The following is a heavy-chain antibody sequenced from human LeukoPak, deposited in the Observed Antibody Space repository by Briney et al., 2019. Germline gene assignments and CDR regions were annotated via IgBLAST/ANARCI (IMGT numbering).Heavy chain of an antibody. CDR1: GFTFSSYA. J-gene: IGHJ4*02. CDR2: ISGSGGST. D-gene: IGHD2-15*01. V-gene: IGHV3-23*01. CDR3: AKDPVIVVVVAAHFDY. Sequence: GGSLRLSCAASGFTFSSYAMSWVRQAPGKGLEWVSAISGSGGSTYYADSVKGRFTISRDNSKNTLYLQVNSLRAEGTAVYYCAKDPVIVVVVAAHFDYWGQGTLVTVSS.